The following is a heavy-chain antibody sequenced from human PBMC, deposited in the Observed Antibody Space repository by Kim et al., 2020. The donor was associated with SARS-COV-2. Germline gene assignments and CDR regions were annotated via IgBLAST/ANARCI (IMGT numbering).Heavy chain of an antibody. V-gene: IGHV4-39*01. CDR1: GGSISSSSYY. D-gene: IGHD2-2*01. CDR2: IYYSGST. CDR3: ACDLVVPAATYDY. J-gene: IGHJ4*02. Sequence: SETLSLTCTVSGGSISSSSYYWGWIRQPPGKGLEWIGSIYYSGSTYYNPSLKSRVTISVDTSKNQFSLKLSSVTAADTAVYYCACDLVVPAATYDYWGQGTLVTVSS.